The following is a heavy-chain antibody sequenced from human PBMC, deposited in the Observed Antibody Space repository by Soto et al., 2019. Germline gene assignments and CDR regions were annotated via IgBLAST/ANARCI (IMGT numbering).Heavy chain of an antibody. Sequence: GGSQRLSCAASGFTFSSYGMHWVRQAPGKGLEWVAVISYDGSNKYYADSVKGRFTISRDNSKNTLYLQMNSLRAEDTAVYYSAKDQDIVVVPAAPLDYWGQGTLVTVSS. V-gene: IGHV3-30*18. CDR1: GFTFSSYG. J-gene: IGHJ4*02. CDR3: AKDQDIVVVPAAPLDY. D-gene: IGHD2-2*01. CDR2: ISYDGSNK.